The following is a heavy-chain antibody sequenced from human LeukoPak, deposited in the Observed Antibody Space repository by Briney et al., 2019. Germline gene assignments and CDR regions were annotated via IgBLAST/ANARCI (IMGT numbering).Heavy chain of an antibody. Sequence: GASVKVSCKASGYTFTSYDINWVRQATGQGLEWMGWMNPNSGNTGYAQKFQGRVTMTRNTSISTAYMELSSLRSEDTAVYYCAREVGRGLRGVSLYYYYGMDVWGQGTTVTVSS. CDR1: GYTFTSYD. D-gene: IGHD3-10*01. J-gene: IGHJ6*02. CDR3: AREVGRGLRGVSLYYYYGMDV. CDR2: MNPNSGNT. V-gene: IGHV1-8*01.